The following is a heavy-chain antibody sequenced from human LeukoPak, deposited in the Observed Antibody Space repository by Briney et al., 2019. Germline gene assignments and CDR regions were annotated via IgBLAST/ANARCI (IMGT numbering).Heavy chain of an antibody. J-gene: IGHJ6*03. CDR1: GGSVSSGGYC. D-gene: IGHD3-16*01. V-gene: IGHV4-30-4*07. Sequence: SQTLSLTCAVSGGSVSSGGYCWSWIRQPPGKGLEWIGYIYDSERTYQNPSLRSRLTISVDTSQNQFSLKLSSVTAADTAVYYCARQVGRGTQIYYMDVWGEGTTVTVSS. CDR3: ARQVGRGTQIYYMDV. CDR2: IYDSERT.